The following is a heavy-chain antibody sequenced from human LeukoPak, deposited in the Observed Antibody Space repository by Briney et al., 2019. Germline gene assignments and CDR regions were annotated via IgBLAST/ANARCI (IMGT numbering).Heavy chain of an antibody. CDR3: TTEPYYYDSSGYYIYHYYYMDV. CDR2: IKSNTDGGTT. CDR1: GFTFSNAW. V-gene: IGHV3-15*01. J-gene: IGHJ6*03. D-gene: IGHD3-22*01. Sequence: GGSLGLSCAVSGFTFSNAWMSWVRQAPGKGLEWVGRIKSNTDGGTTDYAAPVKGRFTISRDDSKNTLYLQMNSLKTEDTAVYYCTTEPYYYDSSGYYIYHYYYMDVWGKGTTVTISS.